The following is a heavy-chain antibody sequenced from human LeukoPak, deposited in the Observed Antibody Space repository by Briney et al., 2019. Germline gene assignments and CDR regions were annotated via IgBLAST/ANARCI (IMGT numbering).Heavy chain of an antibody. CDR3: ARVPHIVGDTGDFQH. CDR2: ISSRSSYI. D-gene: IGHD1-26*01. J-gene: IGHJ1*01. V-gene: IGHV3-21*01. CDR1: GFIFSTYS. Sequence: PGGSLRLSCAASGFIFSTYSMSWVRQAPGKGLEWVASISSRSSYIYYADSVKGRFTISRDNAKNSLYLQMNSLRADDTAVYYCARVPHIVGDTGDFQHWGQGTLVTVSS.